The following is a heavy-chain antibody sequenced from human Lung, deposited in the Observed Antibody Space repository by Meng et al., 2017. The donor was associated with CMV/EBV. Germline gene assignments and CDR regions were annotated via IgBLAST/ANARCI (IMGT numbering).Heavy chain of an antibody. CDR1: GFTFSSYA. CDR3: ARDRPYCSSTSCYTTYYGMDV. J-gene: IGHJ6*02. CDR2: ISYDGSNK. V-gene: IGHV3-30-3*01. Sequence: SCAASGFTFSSYAMHWVRQAPGKGLEWVAVISYDGSNKYYADSVKGRFTISRDNSKNTLYLQMNSLRAEDTAVYYCARDRPYCSSTSCYTTYYGMDVXGQGTTVTVSS. D-gene: IGHD2-2*02.